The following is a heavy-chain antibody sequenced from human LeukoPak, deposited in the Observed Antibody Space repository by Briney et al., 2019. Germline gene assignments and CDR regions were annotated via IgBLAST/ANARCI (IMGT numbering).Heavy chain of an antibody. J-gene: IGHJ4*02. V-gene: IGHV3-30-3*01. Sequence: GSLRLSCAASGFTFSSYAMHWVRQAPGKGLEWVAVISYDGSNKYYADSVKGRFTISRDNSKNTLYLQMNSLRAEDTAVYYCARDGEFERLVTPYIYWGQGTLVTVSS. D-gene: IGHD4-23*01. CDR1: GFTFSSYA. CDR2: ISYDGSNK. CDR3: ARDGEFERLVTPYIY.